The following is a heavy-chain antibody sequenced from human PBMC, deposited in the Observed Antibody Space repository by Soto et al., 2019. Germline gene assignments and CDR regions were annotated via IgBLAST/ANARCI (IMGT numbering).Heavy chain of an antibody. V-gene: IGHV1-69*01. D-gene: IGHD5-12*01. CDR3: ARVDGLRPHAFDI. J-gene: IGHJ3*02. CDR2: IIPIFGTA. Sequence: QVQLVQSGAEVKKPGSSVKVSCKASGGTFSSYAISWVRQAPGQGLEWMGGIIPIFGTANYAQKFQGRVTITADESTSPAYTELSSLSSEDKAVYYCARVDGLRPHAFDIWGQGTMVTVSS. CDR1: GGTFSSYA.